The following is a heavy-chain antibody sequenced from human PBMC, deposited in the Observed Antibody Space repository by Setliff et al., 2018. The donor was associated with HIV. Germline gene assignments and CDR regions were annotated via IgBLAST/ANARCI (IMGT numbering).Heavy chain of an antibody. CDR3: ARRLVVVAAEDYFDS. J-gene: IGHJ4*02. CDR1: GGSISSYS. V-gene: IGHV4-59*08. Sequence: SETLSLTCTVSGGSISSYSWSWIRQPPGRGLEWIGYIHYSGSANYNPSPKSRVTISVDTSNNQFSLKLRSVTAADTAVYYCARRLVVVAAEDYFDSWGQGALVTVSS. D-gene: IGHD2-15*01. CDR2: IHYSGSA.